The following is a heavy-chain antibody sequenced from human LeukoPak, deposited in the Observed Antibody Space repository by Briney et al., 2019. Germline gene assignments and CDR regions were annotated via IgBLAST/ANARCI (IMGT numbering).Heavy chain of an antibody. J-gene: IGHJ6*02. V-gene: IGHV3-30*02. CDR3: AKEILPRSTGSYGMDV. CDR2: IRYDGSNK. Sequence: GGSLRLSCVASGFTFSSYGMHWVRQAPGKGLEWVAFIRYDGSNKYYADSVKGRFTISRDNAKNSLYLQMNSLRAEDTALYYCAKEILPRSTGSYGMDVWGQGTTVTVSS. CDR1: GFTFSSYG. D-gene: IGHD1-14*01.